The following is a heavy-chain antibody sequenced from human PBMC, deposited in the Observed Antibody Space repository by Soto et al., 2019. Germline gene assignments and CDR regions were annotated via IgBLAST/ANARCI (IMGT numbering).Heavy chain of an antibody. CDR3: SRGFLSSSWSLIHYYYYGMDV. J-gene: IGHJ6*02. CDR1: GASITSGGHY. CDR2: IDYSGST. V-gene: IGHV4-31*03. Sequence: PSETLSLTCTVSGASITSGGHYWSCVRQHPGKDLEWIGYIDYSGSTNYNPSLKSRVTISVDTSKHHFSLNLSSVTAADTAVYYCSRGFLSSSWSLIHYYYYGMDVWGQGTTVTVSS. D-gene: IGHD6-13*01.